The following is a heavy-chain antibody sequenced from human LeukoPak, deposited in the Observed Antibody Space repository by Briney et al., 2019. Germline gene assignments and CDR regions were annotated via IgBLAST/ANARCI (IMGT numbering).Heavy chain of an antibody. J-gene: IGHJ4*02. D-gene: IGHD4-11*01. CDR1: GFTFSSSA. CDR2: FKTKYSQV. V-gene: IGHV3-23*05. Sequence: GGSLRLSCAASGFTFSSSAMSWVRQAPGKGLEWVSTFKTKYSQVYYAESVRGRFTISTDNSEKTVYLQMNSLRAEDTALYYCARSVPDYTRFDYWGQGALVTVSS. CDR3: ARSVPDYTRFDY.